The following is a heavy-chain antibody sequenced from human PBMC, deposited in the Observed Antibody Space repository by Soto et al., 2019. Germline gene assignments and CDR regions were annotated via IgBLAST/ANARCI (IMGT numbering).Heavy chain of an antibody. J-gene: IGHJ6*03. CDR3: ARDLSWGSNWYYYMDV. Sequence: PGGSLRLCCATSGFILSDCAMNWVRQAPGKGLEWASYISSSSSVIDYADSVKGRFTVSRDNARNSLYLQMNSLRAEDTAVYYCARDLSWGSNWYYYMDVWGKGTTVTVSS. CDR2: ISSSSSVI. V-gene: IGHV3-48*01. CDR1: GFILSDCA. D-gene: IGHD7-27*01.